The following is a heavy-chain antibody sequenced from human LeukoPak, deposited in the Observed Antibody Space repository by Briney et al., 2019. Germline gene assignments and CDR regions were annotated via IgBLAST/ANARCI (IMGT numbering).Heavy chain of an antibody. CDR2: IYHSGST. Sequence: RPSETLSLTCAVSGGSISSGGYSWSWIRQPPGKGLEWIGYIYHSGSTYYNPSLKSRVTISVDRSKNQFSLKLSSVTAADTAVYYCTRDGSARSLATWGQGALVTVSS. D-gene: IGHD6-6*01. V-gene: IGHV4-30-2*01. J-gene: IGHJ5*02. CDR3: TRDGSARSLAT. CDR1: GGSISSGGYS.